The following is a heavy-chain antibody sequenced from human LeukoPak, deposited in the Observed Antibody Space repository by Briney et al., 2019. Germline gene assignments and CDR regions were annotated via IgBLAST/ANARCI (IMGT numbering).Heavy chain of an antibody. CDR1: GFTFSSYA. CDR2: IGGSGGST. D-gene: IGHD1-26*01. J-gene: IGHJ4*02. Sequence: GGSLRLSCAAYGFTFSSYAMSWVRQAPGKGLEWVSGIGGSGGSTCYADSVKGRFTISRDNSKNTVYLQMSSLSAEDTAVYYCAKARQWELPSFDYWGQGTLVPVSS. V-gene: IGHV3-23*01. CDR3: AKARQWELPSFDY.